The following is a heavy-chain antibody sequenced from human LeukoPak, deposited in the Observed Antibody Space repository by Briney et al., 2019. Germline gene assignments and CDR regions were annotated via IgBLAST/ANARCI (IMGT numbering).Heavy chain of an antibody. J-gene: IGHJ4*02. Sequence: GGSLRLSCAASGFTFGAFGMSWVRQAPGKGPEWVSGINWNGGTTACADSVKGRFTISRDNAKNSLYLQMNSLRAEDTALYYCARENGCGGDCYYFDYWGQGTLVTVSS. CDR2: INWNGGTT. CDR3: ARENGCGGDCYYFDY. CDR1: GFTFGAFG. D-gene: IGHD2-21*01. V-gene: IGHV3-20*04.